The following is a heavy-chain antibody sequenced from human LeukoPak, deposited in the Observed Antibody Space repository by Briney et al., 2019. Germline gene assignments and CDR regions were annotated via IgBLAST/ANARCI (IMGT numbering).Heavy chain of an antibody. V-gene: IGHV4-59*01. J-gene: IGHJ6*02. Sequence: SSETLSLTCTVSGGGISSYYWSWIRQPPGKGLEWIGYYYCNGSANNNRSLKSRVTISVDTSKHQFYLKLNSVTAADTAVYYCARPSAGGSAYYAMDVWGQGTTVTPSS. D-gene: IGHD2-15*01. CDR1: GGGISSYY. CDR3: ARPSAGGSAYYAMDV. CDR2: YYCNGSA.